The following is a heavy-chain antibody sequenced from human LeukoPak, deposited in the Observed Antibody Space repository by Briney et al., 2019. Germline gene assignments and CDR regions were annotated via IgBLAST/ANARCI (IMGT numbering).Heavy chain of an antibody. D-gene: IGHD4-17*01. CDR1: GFTFNTYS. CDR2: ISSSSSYM. V-gene: IGHV3-21*01. J-gene: IGHJ4*02. CDR3: ARGQSGDYAL. Sequence: GGSLRLSCAASGFTFNTYSMNWVRQAPGKGLEWVSCISSSSSYMYYADSVRGRFTISRDNAKRSLYLQMNSLRAEDTAVYYCARGQSGDYALWGQGTLVTVSS.